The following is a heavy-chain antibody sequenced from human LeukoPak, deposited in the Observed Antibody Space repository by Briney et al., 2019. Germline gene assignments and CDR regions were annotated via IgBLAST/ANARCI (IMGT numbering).Heavy chain of an antibody. Sequence: GGSLRLSCAASGFTLSNFGMHWVRRAPGKGLEWVAFVQKGGSYEKYGDSVKGRFTVSRDYSKNTFYLQMNSLRVEDTAVYYCANIPNSFAPDYWGQGSLVTVSS. D-gene: IGHD3-3*02. CDR1: GFTLSNFG. CDR2: VQKGGSYE. V-gene: IGHV3-30*02. CDR3: ANIPNSFAPDY. J-gene: IGHJ4*02.